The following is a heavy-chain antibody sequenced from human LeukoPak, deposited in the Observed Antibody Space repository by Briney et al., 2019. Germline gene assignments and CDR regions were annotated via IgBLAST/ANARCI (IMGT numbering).Heavy chain of an antibody. D-gene: IGHD6-13*01. CDR3: AKDAAGPEY. CDR2: INSDGSTR. CDR1: GFTFSSYW. J-gene: IGHJ4*02. Sequence: PGGSLRLSCAASGFTFSSYWMHWVRQAPGKGLVWVSRINSDGSTRSYADFVKGRFTISRDNSRNTLYLQMNSLSAEDTAVYYCAKDAAGPEYWGQGTLVTVSS. V-gene: IGHV3-74*01.